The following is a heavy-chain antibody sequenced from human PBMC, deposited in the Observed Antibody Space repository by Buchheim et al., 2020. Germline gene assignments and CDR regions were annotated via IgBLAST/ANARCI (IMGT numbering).Heavy chain of an antibody. CDR1: GFTFSSYG. J-gene: IGHJ4*02. Sequence: QVQLVESGGGVVQPGRSLRLSCAASGFTFSSYGMHWVRQAPGKGLEWVAVISYDGSNKYYADSVKGRFTISRANSKNTLYLQMNSLRAEDTAVYYCAKDQGYSSGTGSDYWGQGTL. CDR3: AKDQGYSSGTGSDY. V-gene: IGHV3-30*18. D-gene: IGHD6-19*01. CDR2: ISYDGSNK.